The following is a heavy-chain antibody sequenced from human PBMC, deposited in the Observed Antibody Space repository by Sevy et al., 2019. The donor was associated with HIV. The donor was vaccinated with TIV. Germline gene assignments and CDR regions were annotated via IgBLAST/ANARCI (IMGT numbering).Heavy chain of an antibody. CDR3: ARDSTTRPRVLDY. CDR2: IYFTGTT. D-gene: IGHD1-1*01. Sequence: SETLSRTCSVSGGSISSYFWTWVLQSPGKGLEWIGNIYFTGTTDYSPSLKSLVTLSLDTSKSQFSLTLKSVTAADTAIYFCARDSTTRPRVLDYWGQGTLVTVSS. J-gene: IGHJ4*02. CDR1: GGSISSYF. V-gene: IGHV4-59*01.